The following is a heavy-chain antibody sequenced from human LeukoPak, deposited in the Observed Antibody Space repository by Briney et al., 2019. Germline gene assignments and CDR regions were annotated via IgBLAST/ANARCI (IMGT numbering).Heavy chain of an antibody. J-gene: IGHJ4*02. CDR1: GFTFSKYW. CDR3: ATKQWLAPPPDS. Sequence: GGSLRLSCAASGFTFSKYWVLWVRQAPGEGLESVSRINTDGTVTTYADSVKGRFTVSRDNADNTMFLQMNSVRDEDTAVYYCATKQWLAPPPDSWGQGTPVTVSS. D-gene: IGHD6-19*01. CDR2: INTDGTVT. V-gene: IGHV3-74*01.